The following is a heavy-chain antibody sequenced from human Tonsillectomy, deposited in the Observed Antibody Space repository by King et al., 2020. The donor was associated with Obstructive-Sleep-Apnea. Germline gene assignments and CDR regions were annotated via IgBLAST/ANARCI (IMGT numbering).Heavy chain of an antibody. Sequence: ITLKESGPTLVKPTQTLTLTCTFSGFSLSNSAVGVGWIRQPPGKALEWLALIYWDDDKRYSLSLKTKLTITKDTSKNQVVLRMTNMDPVDTATYYCVHSDRILFDYWGQGTLVTVSS. CDR1: GFSLSNSAVG. D-gene: IGHD2-15*01. CDR3: VHSDRILFDY. V-gene: IGHV2-5*02. J-gene: IGHJ4*02. CDR2: IYWDDDK.